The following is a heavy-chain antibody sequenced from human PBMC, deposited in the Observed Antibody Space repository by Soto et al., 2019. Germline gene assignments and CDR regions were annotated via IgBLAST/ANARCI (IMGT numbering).Heavy chain of an antibody. D-gene: IGHD2-15*01. V-gene: IGHV3-30-3*01. Sequence: GGSLRLSCAASGFTFSSYAMHWVRQAPGKGLEWVAVISYDGSNKYYADSVKGRFTISRDNSKNTLYLQMNSLRAEDTAVYYCAREGYCSGGSCYSGAFDIWGQGTMVTVS. J-gene: IGHJ3*02. CDR2: ISYDGSNK. CDR3: AREGYCSGGSCYSGAFDI. CDR1: GFTFSSYA.